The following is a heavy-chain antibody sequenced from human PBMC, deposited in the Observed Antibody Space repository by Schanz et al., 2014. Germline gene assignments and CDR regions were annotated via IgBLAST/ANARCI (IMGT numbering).Heavy chain of an antibody. V-gene: IGHV3-30*04. J-gene: IGHJ4*02. Sequence: QVQLVESGGGVVQPGRSLRLSCAAYGFTLSSYAMHWVRQAPGKGLEWVAAMSYDGSIKYYADSVKGRFTISRDNSKNTLYLQMNTLRAEDTAVYYCARAARRTRVVPLYFDYWGQGTLVTVSS. CDR2: MSYDGSIK. CDR1: GFTLSSYA. CDR3: ARAARRTRVVPLYFDY. D-gene: IGHD2-2*01.